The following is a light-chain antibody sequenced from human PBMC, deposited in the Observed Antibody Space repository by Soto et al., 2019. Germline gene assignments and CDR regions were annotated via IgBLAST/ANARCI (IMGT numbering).Light chain of an antibody. J-gene: IGLJ2*01. V-gene: IGLV2-14*01. CDR1: RCDIGTYNY. CDR2: DVY. Sequence: QSALTQPASVSGSPGQSITITCTGTRCDIGTYNYVSWFQQNPAKAPKCMIYDVYSRPSGVSHRVSGSKSANTASLTISGIQAEDEAVYYCTSYTTTNTLALGGGTKLTVL. CDR3: TSYTTTNTLA.